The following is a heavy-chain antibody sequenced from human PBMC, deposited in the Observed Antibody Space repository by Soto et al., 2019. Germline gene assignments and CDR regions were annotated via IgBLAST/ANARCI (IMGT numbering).Heavy chain of an antibody. Sequence: QLQLQESGPGLVKPSETLSLTCTVSGGSISNSSYYWVWIRQPPGLGLEWIWHIYYTGTSYSNPSLKGRVTISVDTSKNHFSLTLNSMPAADTAVFSCTRLQRRCISSDSWGQGTLVTVSS. V-gene: IGHV4-39*01. J-gene: IGHJ4*02. CDR1: GGSISNSSYY. CDR2: IYYTGTS. D-gene: IGHD1-20*01. CDR3: TRLQRRCISSDS.